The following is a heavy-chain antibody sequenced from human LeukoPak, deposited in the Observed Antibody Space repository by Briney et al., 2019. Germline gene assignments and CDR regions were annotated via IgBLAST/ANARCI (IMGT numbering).Heavy chain of an antibody. V-gene: IGHV1-69*01. D-gene: IGHD2-2*01. CDR2: XXPIFGTA. CDR3: ASRYCSSTSLHYYYGMDV. Sequence: XAPGQXXXXXGXXXPIFGTANYAQKFQGRVTITADESTSTAYMELSSLRSEDTAVYYCASRYCSSTSLHYYYGMDVWGQGTTVTVSS. J-gene: IGHJ6*02.